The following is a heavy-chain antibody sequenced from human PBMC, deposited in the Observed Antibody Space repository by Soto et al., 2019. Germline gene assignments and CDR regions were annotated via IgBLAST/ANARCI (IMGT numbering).Heavy chain of an antibody. CDR2: ISAYNGNT. CDR1: GYTFTSYG. J-gene: IGHJ6*02. V-gene: IGHV1-18*01. CDR3: ARELDIVVVPATAASENYYYGMDV. D-gene: IGHD2-2*01. Sequence: GASVKVSCKASGYTFTSYGISWVRQAPGQGLEWMGWISAYNGNTNYGQKLQGRVTMTTDTSTSTAYMELRSLRSDDTAVYYCARELDIVVVPATAASENYYYGMDVWGQGTTVTVSS.